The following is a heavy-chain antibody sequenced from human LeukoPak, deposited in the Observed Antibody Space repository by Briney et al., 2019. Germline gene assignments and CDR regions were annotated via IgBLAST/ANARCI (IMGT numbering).Heavy chain of an antibody. J-gene: IGHJ2*01. D-gene: IGHD3/OR15-3a*01. Sequence: PSEILSLTCSVSGGSISSGSYYWGWVRQPPGKGLEWLGSKYFRASGPTDYNPSLKSRVSISLDTSRNLFSMKLTSVSAADTAVYYCARHFGLGVGSRFFDLWGRGTLVTVSS. CDR1: GGSISSGSYY. V-gene: IGHV4-39*01. CDR3: ARHFGLGVGSRFFDL. CDR2: KYFRASGPT.